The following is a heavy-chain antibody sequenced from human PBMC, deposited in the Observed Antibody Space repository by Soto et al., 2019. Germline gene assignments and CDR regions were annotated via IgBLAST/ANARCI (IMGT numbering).Heavy chain of an antibody. V-gene: IGHV1-3*01. CDR1: GYTFTSYA. Sequence: GASVKVSCKASGYTFTSYAMHWVRQAPGQRLEWMGWINAGNGNTKYSQKFQGGVTITRDTSASTAYMELSSLRSEDTAVYYCAREEDIVVVPAATAPGAFDIWGQGTMVTVSS. D-gene: IGHD2-2*01. CDR3: AREEDIVVVPAATAPGAFDI. CDR2: INAGNGNT. J-gene: IGHJ3*02.